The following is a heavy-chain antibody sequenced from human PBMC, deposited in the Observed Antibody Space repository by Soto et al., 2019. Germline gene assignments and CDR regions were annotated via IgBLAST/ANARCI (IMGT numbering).Heavy chain of an antibody. Sequence: QVQLQESGPGLVKPSETLSLTCTVSGGSMGIYFWTWIRQPPGKGLEWVGYIYDNGNSGNAYYNPSLESRVTISLDTSKNQFSLKVNSLTAADTAVYFCARATTGWHRYFDYWGRGTLVTVSS. CDR3: ARATTGWHRYFDY. V-gene: IGHV4-59*01. CDR2: IYDNGNSGNA. J-gene: IGHJ4*02. CDR1: GGSMGIYF. D-gene: IGHD2-8*02.